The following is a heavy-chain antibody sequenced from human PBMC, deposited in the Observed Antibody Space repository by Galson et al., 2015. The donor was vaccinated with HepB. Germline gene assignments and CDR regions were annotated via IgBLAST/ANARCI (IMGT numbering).Heavy chain of an antibody. J-gene: IGHJ4*02. CDR1: GYTFTSYG. D-gene: IGHD6-13*01. V-gene: IGHV1-18*01. Sequence: SVKVSCKASGYTFTSYGISWVRQAPGQGLEWMGWISAYNGNTNYAQKLQGRVTMTTDTSTSTAYMELRSLRSDDTAVYYCARDGDRYLPYSSSWSGDYWGQGTLVTVSS. CDR3: ARDGDRYLPYSSSWSGDY. CDR2: ISAYNGNT.